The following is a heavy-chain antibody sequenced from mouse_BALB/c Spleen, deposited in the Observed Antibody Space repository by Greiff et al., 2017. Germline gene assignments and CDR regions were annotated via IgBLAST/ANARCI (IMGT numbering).Heavy chain of an antibody. CDR1: GFTFSSFG. Sequence: EVKLMESGGGLVQPGGSRKLSCAASGFTFSSFGMHWVRQAPEKGLEWVAYISSGSSTIYYADTVKGRFTISRDNPKNTLFLQMTSLRSEDTAMYYCAREGSNWGPYFDYWGQGTTLTVSS. D-gene: IGHD4-1*01. CDR2: ISSGSSTI. V-gene: IGHV5-17*02. CDR3: AREGSNWGPYFDY. J-gene: IGHJ2*01.